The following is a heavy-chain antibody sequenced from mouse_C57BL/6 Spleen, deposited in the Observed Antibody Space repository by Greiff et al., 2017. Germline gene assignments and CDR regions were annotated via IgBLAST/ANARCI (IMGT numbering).Heavy chain of an antibody. CDR1: GFSLTSYG. D-gene: IGHD2-4*01. CDR3: ARNPYDYDLTRAMDY. CDR2: IWSGGST. Sequence: VMLVESGPGLVQPSQSLSITCTVSGFSLTSYGVHWVRQSPGKGLEWLGVIWSGGSTDYNAAFISRLSISKDNSKSQVFFKMNSLQADDTAIYYCARNPYDYDLTRAMDYWGQGTSVTVSS. J-gene: IGHJ4*01. V-gene: IGHV2-2*01.